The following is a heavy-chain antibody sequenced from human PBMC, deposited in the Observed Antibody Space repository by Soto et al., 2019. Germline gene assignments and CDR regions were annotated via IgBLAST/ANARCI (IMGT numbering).Heavy chain of an antibody. D-gene: IGHD2-2*01. Sequence: GGSLRLSCAASGFTFSSYSMNWVRQVPGKGLEWVSSISSSSSYIYYTDSVKGRFTISRDNAKNSLYLQMNSLRAEDTAVYYCARDPTYCSSTSCPRGIDYWGQGTLVTVPS. CDR2: ISSSSSYI. CDR1: GFTFSSYS. J-gene: IGHJ4*02. CDR3: ARDPTYCSSTSCPRGIDY. V-gene: IGHV3-21*01.